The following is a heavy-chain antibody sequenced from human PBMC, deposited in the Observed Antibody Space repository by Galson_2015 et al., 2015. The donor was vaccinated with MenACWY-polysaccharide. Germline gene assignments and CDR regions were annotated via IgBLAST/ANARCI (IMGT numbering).Heavy chain of an antibody. CDR2: IKKDGSEI. D-gene: IGHD6-19*01. Sequence: SLRLSCAASGFTFSSYWMSWVRQAPGKGLEWVANIKKDGSEIYYVDSVKGRFTISRDNAKNSLYLQMNSLRAEATAVYYCAKELSLGVSGTPGDYWGQGTLVTVSS. CDR1: GFTFSSYW. CDR3: AKELSLGVSGTPGDY. J-gene: IGHJ4*02. V-gene: IGHV3-7*03.